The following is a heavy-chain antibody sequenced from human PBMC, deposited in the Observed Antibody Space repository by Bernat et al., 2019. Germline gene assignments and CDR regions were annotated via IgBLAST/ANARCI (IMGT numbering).Heavy chain of an antibody. V-gene: IGHV3-30*18. CDR2: ISYDGSNK. CDR1: GFTFSSYG. CDR3: AKEDVGYCSSTSCPQWFDP. J-gene: IGHJ5*02. Sequence: QVQLVESGGGVVQPGRSLRLSCAASGFTFSSYGMHWVRQAPGKGLEWVAVISYDGSNKYYADSVKGRFTISRDNSKNTLYLQMNSTRAEDTAVYYCAKEDVGYCSSTSCPQWFDPWGQGTLVTVSS. D-gene: IGHD2-2*01.